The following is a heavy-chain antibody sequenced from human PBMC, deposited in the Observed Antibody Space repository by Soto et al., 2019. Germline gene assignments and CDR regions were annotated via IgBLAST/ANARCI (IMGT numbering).Heavy chain of an antibody. V-gene: IGHV1-18*04. CDR3: ARHHCSGGSCYFGYFDY. CDR2: ISAYNGNT. Sequence: SGKVSCKASGYTFTSYGSSWVRQAPGQGLEWMGWISAYNGNTNYAQKLQGRVTMTTDTSTSTAYMELRSLRSDDTVVYYCARHHCSGGSCYFGYFDYWGQGTLVTVSS. D-gene: IGHD2-15*01. J-gene: IGHJ4*02. CDR1: GYTFTSYG.